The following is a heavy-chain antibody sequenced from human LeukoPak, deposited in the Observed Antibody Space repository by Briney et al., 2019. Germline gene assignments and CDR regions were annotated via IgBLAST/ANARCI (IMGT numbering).Heavy chain of an antibody. D-gene: IGHD6-13*01. CDR2: ISYDGSDT. V-gene: IGHV3-30*18. Sequence: GGSLRLSCAASGFTFSSYGLHWVRQAPGKGLEWVAVISYDGSDTYYADSVKGRFTISRDNSKNTLYLQMNSLRAEDTAVYCCAKDRSSTWYSAFDIWGQGTMVIVSS. CDR3: AKDRSSTWYSAFDI. J-gene: IGHJ3*02. CDR1: GFTFSSYG.